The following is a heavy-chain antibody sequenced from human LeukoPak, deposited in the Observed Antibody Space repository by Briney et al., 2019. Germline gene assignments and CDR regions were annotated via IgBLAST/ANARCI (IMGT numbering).Heavy chain of an antibody. CDR3: VKDRGGYSYGNFDY. CDR2: ISSNGGST. Sequence: GGSLRLSCSASGFTFSSYAIHWVRQAPGKGLECVSAISSNGGSTYYADSVKGRFTISRDNSKNTLYLQMSSLRAEDTAVYYCVKDRGGYSYGNFDYWGQGTLVTVSS. J-gene: IGHJ4*02. D-gene: IGHD5-18*01. CDR1: GFTFSSYA. V-gene: IGHV3-64D*09.